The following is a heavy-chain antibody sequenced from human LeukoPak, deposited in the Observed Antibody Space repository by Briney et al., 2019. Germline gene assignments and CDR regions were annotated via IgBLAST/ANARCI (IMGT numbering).Heavy chain of an antibody. CDR1: GFIVSSNY. D-gene: IGHD6-19*01. J-gene: IGHJ5*02. V-gene: IGHV3-53*01. CDR2: IYSGGTT. CDR3: VKDLKRWLVPFEGVS. Sequence: GGSLRLSCAASGFIVSSNYMSWVRQAPGKGLEWVSIIYSGGTTYYADSVKGRFTISRDNSKNTLYLQMNSLRAEDTAVYYCVKDLKRWLVPFEGVSWGQGTLVTVSS.